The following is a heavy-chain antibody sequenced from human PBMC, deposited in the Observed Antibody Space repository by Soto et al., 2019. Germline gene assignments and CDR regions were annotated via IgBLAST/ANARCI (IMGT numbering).Heavy chain of an antibody. V-gene: IGHV3-9*01. CDR1: GFTFDDYA. D-gene: IGHD5-18*01. CDR2: ISWNSGSI. Sequence: PGGSLRLSCAASGFTFDDYAMHWVRHAPGKGLEWVSGISWNSGSIGYADSVKGRFTISRDNAKNSLYLQMNSLRAEDTALYYCAKDKGIQLLLPFDYWGQGTLVTVSS. CDR3: AKDKGIQLLLPFDY. J-gene: IGHJ4*02.